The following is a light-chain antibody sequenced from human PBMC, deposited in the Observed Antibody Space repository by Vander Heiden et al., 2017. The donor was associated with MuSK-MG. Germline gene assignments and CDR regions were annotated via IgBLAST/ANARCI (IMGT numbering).Light chain of an antibody. CDR3: QQYKDWPPWT. V-gene: IGKV3-15*01. CDR1: RGVSGN. Sequence: EIVMTQSPATLSVSPGDRATLSCRASRGVSGNLAWYQQKPGQGPRLLIYGVSTRDTGIPARFSGNGYGTEFTLTISSRQSEDFAFYYCQQYKDWPPWTYGQGTKVEIK. CDR2: GVS. J-gene: IGKJ1*01.